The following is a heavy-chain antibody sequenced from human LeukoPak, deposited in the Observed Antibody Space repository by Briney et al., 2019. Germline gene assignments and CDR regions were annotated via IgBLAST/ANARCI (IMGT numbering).Heavy chain of an antibody. Sequence: GASVKVPCKASGGTFSSYAISWVRQAPGQGLEWMGGIIPIFGTANYAQKFQGRVTITADESTSTAYMELSSLRPEDTAVYYCARAPYYYDSSGPFDYWGQGTLVTVSS. D-gene: IGHD3-22*01. V-gene: IGHV1-69*13. CDR2: IIPIFGTA. CDR3: ARAPYYYDSSGPFDY. J-gene: IGHJ4*02. CDR1: GGTFSSYA.